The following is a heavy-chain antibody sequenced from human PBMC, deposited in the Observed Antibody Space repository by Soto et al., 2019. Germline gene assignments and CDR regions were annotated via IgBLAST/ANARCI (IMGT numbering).Heavy chain of an antibody. D-gene: IGHD2-2*01. J-gene: IGHJ6*02. V-gene: IGHV6-1*01. CDR1: GDSVSSNSAA. CDR2: TYYRSKWYN. CDR3: ARDRRGYRSSTSCYHYYYYGMDV. Sequence: SQTLSLTCAISGDSVSSNSAAWNWIRQSPSRGLEWLGRTYYRSKWYNDYAVSVKSRITINPDTSKNQFSLQLDSVTPEDTAVYYCARDRRGYRSSTSCYHYYYYGMDVWGQGTTVTVSS.